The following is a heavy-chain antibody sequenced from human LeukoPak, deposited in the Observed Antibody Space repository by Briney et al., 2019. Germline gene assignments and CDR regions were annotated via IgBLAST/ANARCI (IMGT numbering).Heavy chain of an antibody. CDR2: INHSGST. Sequence: PSETLSLTCAVYGGSFSGYYWSWIRQPPGKGLEWIGEINHSGSTNYNPSLKSRVTISVDTSKNQFSLKLSSVTAEDTAVYYCARERVVTTLNGPYDYWGQGTLVTVSS. CDR1: GGSFSGYY. D-gene: IGHD2-21*02. J-gene: IGHJ4*02. V-gene: IGHV4-34*01. CDR3: ARERVVTTLNGPYDY.